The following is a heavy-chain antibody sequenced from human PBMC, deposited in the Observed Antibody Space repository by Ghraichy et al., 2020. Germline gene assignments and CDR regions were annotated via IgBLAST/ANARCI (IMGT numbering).Heavy chain of an antibody. J-gene: IGHJ4*02. V-gene: IGHV4-39*01. CDR1: GGSISSSSYY. D-gene: IGHD6-19*01. CDR3: ARSSLEGGGILRRAVAAILDS. CDR2: IYYSGST. Sequence: SETLSLTCTVSGGSISSSSYYWGWIRQPPGKGLEWIGSIYYSGSTYYNPSLKSRVTISVDTSKNQFSLKLSAVTAADTAVYYCARSSLEGGGILRRAVAAILDSWGQGSLVTVSS.